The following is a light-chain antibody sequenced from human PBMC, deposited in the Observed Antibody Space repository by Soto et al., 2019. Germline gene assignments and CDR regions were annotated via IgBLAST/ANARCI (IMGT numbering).Light chain of an antibody. Sequence: QSALTQPASVSGSPGQSISISCTGTSSDVGGYNYVSWYLQHPGKAPKLMIYEVSSRPSWVSNRFSGSKSGNTASLTISGLQAEDEADYYCSSYASSGTLVFGGGTKLTVL. V-gene: IGLV2-14*01. J-gene: IGLJ2*01. CDR1: SSDVGGYNY. CDR3: SSYASSGTLV. CDR2: EVS.